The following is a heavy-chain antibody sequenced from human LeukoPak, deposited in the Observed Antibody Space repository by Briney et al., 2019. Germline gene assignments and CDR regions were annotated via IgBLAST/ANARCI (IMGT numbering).Heavy chain of an antibody. V-gene: IGHV3-23*01. Sequence: GGSLRLSCAASGFTFSSYAMSWVRQAPGKGLEWVSAISGSGGSTYYADSVKGRLTISRDNSKNTLYLQMNSLRAEDTAVYYCASSFTLPVFDYWGQGTLVTVSS. CDR1: GFTFSSYA. CDR3: ASSFTLPVFDY. CDR2: ISGSGGST. J-gene: IGHJ4*02.